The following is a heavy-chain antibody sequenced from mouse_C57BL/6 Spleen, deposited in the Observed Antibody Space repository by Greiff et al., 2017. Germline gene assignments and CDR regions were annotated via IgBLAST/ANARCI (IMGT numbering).Heavy chain of an antibody. CDR1: GYSFTGYY. CDR3: ARAYYDYGNYYAMDY. Sequence: EVQVVESGPELVKPGASVKISCKASGYSFTGYYMNWVKQSPEKSLEWIGEINPSTGGTTYNQKFKAKATLTVDKSSSTAYMQLKSLTSEDSAVYYCARAYYDYGNYYAMDYWGQGTSVTVSS. CDR2: INPSTGGT. D-gene: IGHD2-4*01. V-gene: IGHV1-42*01. J-gene: IGHJ4*01.